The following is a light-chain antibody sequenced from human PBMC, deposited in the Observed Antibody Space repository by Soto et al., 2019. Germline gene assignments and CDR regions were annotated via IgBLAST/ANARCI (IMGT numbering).Light chain of an antibody. V-gene: IGLV2-14*01. Sequence: SALTQPASVSGSPGQSITISCTGTSSDVGGYNYVSWYQQHPGKAPKLMIYEVSNRPSGVSNRFSGSKSGNTASLTISGLQAEDEVDYYCSSYTSSSTLVVFGGGTKLTVL. CDR2: EVS. J-gene: IGLJ2*01. CDR1: SSDVGGYNY. CDR3: SSYTSSSTLVV.